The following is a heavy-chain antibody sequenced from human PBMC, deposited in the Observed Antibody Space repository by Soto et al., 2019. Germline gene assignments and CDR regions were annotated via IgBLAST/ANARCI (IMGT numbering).Heavy chain of an antibody. CDR3: AKEGGLSGSYYISSSYYFDY. Sequence: GGSLRLSCAASGFTFSTYAIAWVRQAPGKGLEWVSGVSASGLNTDYADPVKGRFYISRDNSKNTLYLQMNRLRAEDTSVYYFAKEGGLSGSYYISSSYYFDYWGQGTLVTVSS. D-gene: IGHD1-26*01. V-gene: IGHV3-23*01. CDR1: GFTFSTYA. J-gene: IGHJ4*02. CDR2: VSASGLNT.